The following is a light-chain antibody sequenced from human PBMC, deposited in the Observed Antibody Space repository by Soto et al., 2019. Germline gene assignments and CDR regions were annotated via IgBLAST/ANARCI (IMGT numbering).Light chain of an antibody. V-gene: IGKV3-20*01. Sequence: EIVLTQSPGTLSLSPGERATLSCRASQSIIGTYLAWYQQKPGQAPRLLIYGASSRATGIPDRFSGSGSGTVFIFTISRLEPEDFAVYYCQQYGSSPITFDQGTNVEIK. CDR1: QSIIGTY. J-gene: IGKJ1*01. CDR3: QQYGSSPIT. CDR2: GAS.